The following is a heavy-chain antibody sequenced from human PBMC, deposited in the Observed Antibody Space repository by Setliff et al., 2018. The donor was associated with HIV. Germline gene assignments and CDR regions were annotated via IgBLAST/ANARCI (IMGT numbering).Heavy chain of an antibody. Sequence: SETLSLTCTVSGGSISSYYWSWIRQPPGKGLEWIGYIYNSGITSYNPSHKSRVTISEDTSKNQFSLKLISVTAADTAVYYGARQVAARKVDYWGQGLLVTV. CDR2: IYNSGIT. CDR1: GGSISSYY. CDR3: ARQVAARKVDY. J-gene: IGHJ4*02. V-gene: IGHV4-59*08. D-gene: IGHD6-13*01.